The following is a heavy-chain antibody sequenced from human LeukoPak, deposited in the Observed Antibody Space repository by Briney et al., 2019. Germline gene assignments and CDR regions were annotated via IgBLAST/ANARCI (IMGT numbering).Heavy chain of an antibody. J-gene: IGHJ1*01. V-gene: IGHV4-34*01. CDR1: GESFVGYY. Sequence: SETLSLTCAVYGESFVGYYWAWIRQPPGKGLEWIGEIDYTGSTNYNPSLKSRIKMSVDTSKNQFSVNLNSVTAADTAFYYCARPRIPATITGSKLSSRFDTWGQGTLVTVSS. CDR3: ARPRIPATITGSKLSSRFDT. D-gene: IGHD5-12*01. CDR2: IDYTGST.